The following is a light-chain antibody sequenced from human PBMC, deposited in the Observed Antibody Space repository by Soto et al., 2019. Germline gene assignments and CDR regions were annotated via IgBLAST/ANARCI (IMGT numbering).Light chain of an antibody. Sequence: QSVLTQPASVSGSPGQSITISCTGTSSDVGGYNYVSWYQQHPGKAPKLMIYEVSNRPSGVSKRFSGSKSGNTASLTISGLQAEDEADYYCSSYTSSSYWVFGGGTKLTVL. CDR1: SSDVGGYNY. CDR2: EVS. CDR3: SSYTSSSYWV. V-gene: IGLV2-14*01. J-gene: IGLJ3*02.